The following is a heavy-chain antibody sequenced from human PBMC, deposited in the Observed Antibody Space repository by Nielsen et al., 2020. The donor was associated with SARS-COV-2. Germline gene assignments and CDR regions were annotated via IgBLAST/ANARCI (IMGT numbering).Heavy chain of an antibody. J-gene: IGHJ6*03. D-gene: IGHD1-26*01. CDR3: ARDLVVGATTWCYMDV. CDR1: GYTFTSYA. Sequence: ASVKVSCKASGYTFTSYAMHWVRQAPGQRLEWMGWINAGNGNTKYSQKFQGRVTITRDTSASTAYMELSSLRSEDTAVYYCARDLVVGATTWCYMDVWGKGTTVTVSS. V-gene: IGHV1-3*01. CDR2: INAGNGNT.